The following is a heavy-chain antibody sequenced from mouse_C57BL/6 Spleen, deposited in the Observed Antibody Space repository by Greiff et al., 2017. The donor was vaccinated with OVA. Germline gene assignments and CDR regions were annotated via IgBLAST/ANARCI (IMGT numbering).Heavy chain of an antibody. V-gene: IGHV1-53*01. CDR1: GYTFTSYW. CDR2: INPSSGGT. Sequence: QVQLQQPGTELVKPGASVKLSCKASGYTFTSYWMHWVKQRPGQGLEWIGNINPSSGGTNYNEKFKRKATLTVDKSSSTAYMQLSSLTSEDSAVYYCARGGMEVLRSFDYWGQGTTLTVSS. CDR3: ARGGMEVLRSFDY. J-gene: IGHJ2*01. D-gene: IGHD1-1*01.